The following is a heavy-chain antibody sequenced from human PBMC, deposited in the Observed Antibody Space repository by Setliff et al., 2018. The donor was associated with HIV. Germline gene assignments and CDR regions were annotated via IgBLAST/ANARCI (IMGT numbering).Heavy chain of an antibody. CDR2: INPSDGTK. J-gene: IGHJ4*02. CDR1: GGSFSSYA. CDR3: ARGRGYTYDFQY. D-gene: IGHD5-18*01. V-gene: IGHV1-46*01. Sequence: ASVKVSCKASGGSFSSYALHWVRQAPGQGLDWMGIINPSDGTKIYAQNFQGRVTMTRDTSTSTVYMELSSLTSGDTAVYYCARGRGYTYDFQYWGQGTLVTVSS.